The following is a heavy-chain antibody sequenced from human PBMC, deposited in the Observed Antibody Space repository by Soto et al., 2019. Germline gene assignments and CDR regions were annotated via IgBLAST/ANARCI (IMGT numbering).Heavy chain of an antibody. Sequence: GGSLRLSCAASGFSFTYSAMSWVRQAPGKGLECVSGISGNGGFTYYADSVKGRFIISRDNSKDTVDLQMNSLRADDKAVYYCVRETKNAFDVWGQVTVVTVSS. CDR1: GFSFTYSA. J-gene: IGHJ3*01. V-gene: IGHV3-23*01. CDR2: ISGNGGFT. CDR3: VRETKNAFDV.